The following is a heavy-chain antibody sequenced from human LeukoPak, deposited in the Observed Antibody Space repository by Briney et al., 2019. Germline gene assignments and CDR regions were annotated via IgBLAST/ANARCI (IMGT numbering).Heavy chain of an antibody. CDR3: ARVTYSSGYN. D-gene: IGHD3-22*01. Sequence: PGGSLRLSCAASRFTFSSYEMNWVRQAPGKGLEWVSYISSSGSTIYYADSVKGRFTISRDNAKNSLYLQMNSLRAEDTAVYYCARVTYSSGYNWGQGTLVTVSS. CDR2: ISSSGSTI. V-gene: IGHV3-48*03. J-gene: IGHJ4*02. CDR1: RFTFSSYE.